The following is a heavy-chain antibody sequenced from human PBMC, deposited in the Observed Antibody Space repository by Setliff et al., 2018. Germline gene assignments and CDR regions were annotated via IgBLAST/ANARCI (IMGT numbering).Heavy chain of an antibody. CDR1: GFTFSVYV. J-gene: IGHJ1*01. CDR2: ITGSGGGT. D-gene: IGHD2-8*02. Sequence: GGSLRLSCAASGFTFSVYVMAWVRQAPGKGLEWVSSITGSGGGTYYADSVKGRFIVSRDNSKNTLYLQMNSLRVDDTAIYYCAKFGGYCTGDPCYSIFWGRGTLVTVSS. CDR3: AKFGGYCTGDPCYSIF. V-gene: IGHV3-23*01.